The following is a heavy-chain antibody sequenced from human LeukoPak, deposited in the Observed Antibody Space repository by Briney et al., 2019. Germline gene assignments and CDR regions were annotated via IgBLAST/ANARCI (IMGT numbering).Heavy chain of an antibody. CDR2: IYYSGST. J-gene: IGHJ6*02. CDR1: GDSIKNYD. Sequence: SETLSLTCTVSGDSIKNYDWIWIRQSPGKGLEWIGYIYYSGSTYYNPSLKGRVTMSVDTSKNQFSLKLNSMTAADTAVYYCARAGYCSSTSCQWVPLVWGQGTTVTVSS. V-gene: IGHV4-59*01. CDR3: ARAGYCSSTSCQWVPLV. D-gene: IGHD2-2*03.